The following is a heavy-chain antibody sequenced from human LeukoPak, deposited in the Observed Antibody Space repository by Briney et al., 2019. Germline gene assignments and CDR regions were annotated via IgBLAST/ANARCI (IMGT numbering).Heavy chain of an antibody. Sequence: SETLSLTCTVSGGSISSSSYYWGWIRQPPGTGLEWIGSINYSGSTYYNPSLKSRVTISVDTSKNQFSLKLSSVTAADTAVYYCARSHITMVRGVYFDYWGQGTLVTVSS. J-gene: IGHJ4*02. D-gene: IGHD3-10*01. V-gene: IGHV4-39*07. CDR3: ARSHITMVRGVYFDY. CDR2: INYSGST. CDR1: GGSISSSSYY.